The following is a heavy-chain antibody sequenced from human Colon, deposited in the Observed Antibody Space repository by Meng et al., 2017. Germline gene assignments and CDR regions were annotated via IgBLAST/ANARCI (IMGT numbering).Heavy chain of an antibody. D-gene: IGHD2/OR15-2a*01. J-gene: IGHJ4*02. CDR3: ARDFYETVSGSYHGAYFDN. CDR2: ISNGGYVF. V-gene: IGHV3-11*04. CDR1: GFPFSDHY. Sequence: VRLVWVGVTLVKPGRARGLPCPASGFPFSDHYMSWIRQAPGKGLEWLAYISNGGYVFYFADSVKGRFTISRDNAANSVYLHMDSLGADDTGVYYCARDFYETVSGSYHGAYFDNWGQGTLVTVSS.